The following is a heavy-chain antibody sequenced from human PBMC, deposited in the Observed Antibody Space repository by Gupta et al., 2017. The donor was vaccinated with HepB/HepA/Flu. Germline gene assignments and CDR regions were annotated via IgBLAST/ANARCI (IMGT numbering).Heavy chain of an antibody. Sequence: QVQLQQWGAGLLKPSETLSLTCAVYGGSFSGFYWSWIRQSPGKGLEWIGEIYHGGNTNYNPSLKSRVTISGDTSKNQFSLNLTSVTAADTAVYYCARGGKATNGGWGYWFDPWGQGTLVTVSS. V-gene: IGHV4-34*01. D-gene: IGHD6-19*01. J-gene: IGHJ5*02. CDR2: IYHGGNT. CDR1: GGSFSGFY. CDR3: ARGGKATNGGWGYWFDP.